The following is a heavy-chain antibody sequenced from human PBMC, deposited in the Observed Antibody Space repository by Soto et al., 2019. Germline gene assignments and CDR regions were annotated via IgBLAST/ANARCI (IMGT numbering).Heavy chain of an antibody. Sequence: HPGGSLRLSCAAAGFTFSSYAMSWVRQAPGKGLEWVSAISGSGGSTYYADSVKGRFTISRDNSKNTLYLQMNSLRAEDTAVYYCAKVSTAHIVVVTAISYWGQGTLVTVSS. CDR2: ISGSGGST. D-gene: IGHD2-21*02. V-gene: IGHV3-23*01. CDR1: GFTFSSYA. J-gene: IGHJ4*02. CDR3: AKVSTAHIVVVTAISY.